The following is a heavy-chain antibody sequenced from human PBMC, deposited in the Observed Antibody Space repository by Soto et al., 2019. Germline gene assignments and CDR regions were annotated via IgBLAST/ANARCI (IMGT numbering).Heavy chain of an antibody. V-gene: IGHV3-9*01. Sequence: EVQLVESGGGLVQPGRSLRLSCAASGFTFDDYAMHWVRQAPGKGLEWVSGISWNSGSIGYADSVKGRFTISRDNAKNSLDTLLNSLRGENTALYYCAKEGDGPLVVVMATEAFDIWGQGTMVTVSS. CDR3: AKEGDGPLVVVMATEAFDI. CDR2: ISWNSGSI. D-gene: IGHD2-21*01. J-gene: IGHJ3*02. CDR1: GFTFDDYA.